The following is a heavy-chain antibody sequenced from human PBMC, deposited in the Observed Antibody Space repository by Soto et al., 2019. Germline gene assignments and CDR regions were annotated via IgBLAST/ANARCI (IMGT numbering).Heavy chain of an antibody. V-gene: IGHV2-5*02. CDR2: IYCDDDK. CDR3: AHVPLPGLFATY. D-gene: IGHD3-22*01. CDR1: GFSLSTSGVG. J-gene: IGHJ4*02. Sequence: QITLKESGPTLVKPTQTLTLTCTFSGFSLSTSGVGVGWIRQPPGKALEWLALIYCDDDKRYSPSLKSRLTITKDTSKNQVVLTMTNMDPVDTATYYCAHVPLPGLFATYRGQGTLVTVSS.